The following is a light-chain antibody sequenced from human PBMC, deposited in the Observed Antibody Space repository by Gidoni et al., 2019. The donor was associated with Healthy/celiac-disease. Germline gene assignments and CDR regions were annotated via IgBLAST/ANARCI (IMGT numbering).Light chain of an antibody. Sequence: EIVLTQSPGTLSLSPGERATLSCRASQSVSSSYLSWYQQKPGQAPRLLIYGASSRATGIPDRFSGGVSGTDFTLTISRLEPEDFAVYYCQQYGSSPTFGGGTKVEIK. J-gene: IGKJ4*01. CDR1: QSVSSSY. CDR2: GAS. CDR3: QQYGSSPT. V-gene: IGKV3-20*01.